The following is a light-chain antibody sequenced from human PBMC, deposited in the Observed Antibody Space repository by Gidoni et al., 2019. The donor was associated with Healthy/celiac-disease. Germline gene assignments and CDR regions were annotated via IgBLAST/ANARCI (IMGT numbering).Light chain of an antibody. CDR3: SSYTSSNTLL. V-gene: IGLV2-14*01. J-gene: IGLJ3*02. Sequence: QSALTQPASVSGSPGQSITISCTGTSSDVGGYQYVSWYQQHPGKAPQLMIYDVSNRPSGVSNRFSGSKSGNTASLTISGLQAEDEADYYCSSYTSSNTLLFGGGTKLTVL. CDR1: SSDVGGYQY. CDR2: DVS.